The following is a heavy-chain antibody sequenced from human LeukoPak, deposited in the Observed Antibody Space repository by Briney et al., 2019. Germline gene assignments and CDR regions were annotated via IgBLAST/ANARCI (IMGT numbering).Heavy chain of an antibody. J-gene: IGHJ4*02. CDR3: AIGWSVFDY. CDR2: ISGSGGST. V-gene: IGHV3-23*01. D-gene: IGHD6-19*01. Sequence: GGSLRLSCAASGFTFSSYAMSWVRRAPGKGLEWVSAISGSGGSTYYADSVKGRFTISRDNSKNTLYLQMNGLRAEDTAVYYCAIGWSVFDYWGQGTLVTVSS. CDR1: GFTFSSYA.